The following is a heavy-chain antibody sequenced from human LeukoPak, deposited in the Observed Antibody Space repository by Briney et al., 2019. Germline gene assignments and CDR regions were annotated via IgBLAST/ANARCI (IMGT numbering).Heavy chain of an antibody. D-gene: IGHD2-21*02. V-gene: IGHV3-15*01. Sequence: GGSLRLSCAASGFTFSNYAMNWVRQAPGKGLEWVGRIKSKTDGGTTDYAAHVKGRFTISRDDSKNTLYLQMNSLKTEATAVYYRTTDSRDPIDFWGKGTLVTVSS. J-gene: IGHJ4*02. CDR2: IKSKTDGGTT. CDR1: GFTFSNYA. CDR3: TTDSRDPIDF.